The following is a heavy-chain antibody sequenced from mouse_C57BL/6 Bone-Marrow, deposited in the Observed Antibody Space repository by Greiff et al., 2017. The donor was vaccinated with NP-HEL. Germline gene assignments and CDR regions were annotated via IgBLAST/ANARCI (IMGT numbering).Heavy chain of an antibody. CDR1: GYTFTSYW. CDR2: IYPGSGST. V-gene: IGHV1-55*01. CDR3: ARERGHLPYYFDY. J-gene: IGHJ2*01. Sequence: QVQLQQPGAELVKPGASVKMSCKASGYTFTSYWITWVKQRPGQGLEWIGDIYPGSGSTNYNEKFKSKATLTVDTSSSTASMQLSSLTSEDSAVYYCARERGHLPYYFDYWGQGTTLTVSS. D-gene: IGHD5-1*01.